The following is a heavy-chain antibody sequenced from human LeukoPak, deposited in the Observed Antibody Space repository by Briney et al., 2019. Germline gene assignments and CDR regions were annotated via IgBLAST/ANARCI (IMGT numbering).Heavy chain of an antibody. CDR2: INPYNGET. Sequence: ASVTVSCKGSGYTFNNYGICWVRQAPGQGREGMGWINPYNGETNYAQKDQGRGSITTDKATNTDYLEVRSVSYSGTARYELEKDLVRRSSGHPPTFVSWGRGTRFT. J-gene: IGHJ4*02. CDR3: EKDLVRRSSGHPPTFVS. CDR1: GYTFNNYG. D-gene: IGHD6-19*01. V-gene: IGHV1-18*01.